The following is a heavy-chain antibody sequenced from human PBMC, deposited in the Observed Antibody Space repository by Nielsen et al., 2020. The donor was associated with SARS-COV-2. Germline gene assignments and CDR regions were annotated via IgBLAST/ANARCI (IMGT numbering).Heavy chain of an antibody. Sequence: GGSLRLSCAASEFTFSASWMAWVRQAPGKGLEWLSNIRPDGTGANYVDSVKGRFTISRDNSKNTLYLQMDSLRADDTAVYYCARNEAAPGMETNWYDHWGQGTPVTVSS. V-gene: IGHV3-7*03. J-gene: IGHJ5*02. CDR1: EFTFSASW. CDR3: ARNEAAPGMETNWYDH. CDR2: IRPDGTGA. D-gene: IGHD6-13*01.